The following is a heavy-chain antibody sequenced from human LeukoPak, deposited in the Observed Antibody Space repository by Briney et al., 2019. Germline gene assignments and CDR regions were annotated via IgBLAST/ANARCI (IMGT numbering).Heavy chain of an antibody. CDR3: ARARRDVAEAMD. Sequence: SETPSLTCTVSGYSINNGFYWDWIRQPPGRGLEWIGGMYYNGRTYYNPSLKSRVHISPDTSKNHFSLKLSSVTAADTAVYYCARARRDVAEAMDWGQGTLVTVSS. D-gene: IGHD1-14*01. CDR2: MYYNGRT. V-gene: IGHV4-38-2*02. J-gene: IGHJ4*02. CDR1: GYSINNGFY.